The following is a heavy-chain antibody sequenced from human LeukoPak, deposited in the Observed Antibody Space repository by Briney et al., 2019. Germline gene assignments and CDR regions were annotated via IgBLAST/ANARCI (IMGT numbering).Heavy chain of an antibody. CDR3: AKVWSPYRLGLGAFDI. Sequence: GGSLRLSCAASGFTFDDYAMHWVRQAPGKGLEWVSATSGSGGSTYYADSVKGRFTISRDNSKNTLYLQMNSLRAEDTAVYYCAKVWSPYRLGLGAFDIWGQGTMVTVSS. J-gene: IGHJ3*02. CDR1: GFTFDDYA. CDR2: TSGSGGST. V-gene: IGHV3-23*01. D-gene: IGHD3-16*01.